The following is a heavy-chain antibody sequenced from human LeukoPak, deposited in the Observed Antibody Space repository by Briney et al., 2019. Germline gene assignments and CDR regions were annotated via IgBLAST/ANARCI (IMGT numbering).Heavy chain of an antibody. Sequence: ASVKVSCKASGYTFSNYGINWLRQAPGQGLEWMGRISVNNVNKNYVEKFQGRITMTTDTSTTTAYMELRSLRPAESAVFYWARDQTPLNCGYSGGEVFDYWGQGTLVTVSS. J-gene: IGHJ4*02. CDR2: ISVNNVNK. CDR1: GYTFSNYG. D-gene: IGHD5-12*01. CDR3: ARDQTPLNCGYSGGEVFDY. V-gene: IGHV1-18*01.